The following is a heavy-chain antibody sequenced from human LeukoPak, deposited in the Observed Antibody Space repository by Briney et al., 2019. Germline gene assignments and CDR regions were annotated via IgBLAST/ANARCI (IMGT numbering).Heavy chain of an antibody. D-gene: IGHD6-19*01. CDR3: ARGGASGWYVGYFDY. J-gene: IGHJ4*02. CDR2: MNPNSGNT. V-gene: IGHV1-8*02. CDR1: GGTFSSYA. Sequence: ASVKVSCKASGGTFSSYAINWVRQATGQGLEWMGWMNPNSGNTGYAQKFQGRVTMTRNTSISTAYMELSSLRSEDTAVYYCARGGASGWYVGYFDYWGQGTLVTVSS.